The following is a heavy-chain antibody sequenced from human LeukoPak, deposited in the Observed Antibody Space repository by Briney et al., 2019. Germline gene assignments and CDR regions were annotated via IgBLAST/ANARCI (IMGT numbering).Heavy chain of an antibody. CDR3: ARGGSHLYSGSYYDY. D-gene: IGHD1-26*01. CDR2: IIPILGIA. CDR1: GYTFTAHF. Sequence: ASVKVSCKASGYTFTAHFIHWVRQAPGQGLEWMGRIIPILGIANYAQKFQGRVTITADKSTSTAYMELSSLRSEDTAVYYCARGGSHLYSGSYYDYWGQGTLVTVSS. J-gene: IGHJ4*02. V-gene: IGHV1-69*04.